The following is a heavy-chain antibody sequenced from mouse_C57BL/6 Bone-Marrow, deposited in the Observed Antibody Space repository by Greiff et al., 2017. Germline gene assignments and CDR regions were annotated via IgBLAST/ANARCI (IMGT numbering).Heavy chain of an antibody. D-gene: IGHD1-1*01. J-gene: IGHJ4*01. CDR2: IRSKSSNYAT. CDR3: FTTVVAADYYAMDY. Sequence: EVQLLESGGGLVLPKGSLKLSCAASGFTFNTYAMHWVRQAPGKGLEWVARIRSKSSNYATYYADSVKDRFTISRDDSQSMLYLQMNNLKTEDTAMYYWFTTVVAADYYAMDYWGQGTSVTVSS. V-gene: IGHV10-3*01. CDR1: GFTFNTYA.